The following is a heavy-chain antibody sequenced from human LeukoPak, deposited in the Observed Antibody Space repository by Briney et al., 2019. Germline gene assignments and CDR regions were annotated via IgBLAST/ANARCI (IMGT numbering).Heavy chain of an antibody. CDR1: GFTFSSYA. V-gene: IGHV3-23*01. CDR3: ANSRWKYSCIWPYFDY. Sequence: PGGSLRLSCAASGFTFSSYAMSWVRQAPGKGLEWVSAISGSGGSTYYADSVKGRFTISRDNSKNTLYLQMNSLRAEDTAVYYCANSRWKYSCIWPYFDYWGQGTLVTVSS. J-gene: IGHJ4*02. CDR2: ISGSGGST. D-gene: IGHD6-13*01.